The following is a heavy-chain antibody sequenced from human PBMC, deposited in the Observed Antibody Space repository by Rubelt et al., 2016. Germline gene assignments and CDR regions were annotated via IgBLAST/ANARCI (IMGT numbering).Heavy chain of an antibody. CDR1: GGSFSGSY. CDR3: ARHRRQWEPGIYGMDV. J-gene: IGHJ6*02. Sequence: QVQLQQWGAGLLKPSETLSLTCAVYGGSFSGSYWSWIRQPPGKGLEWIGEINHSGSTNYNPSLKSRVTISVDTSKNQFSLRLGCGTAADTAVYYCARHRRQWEPGIYGMDVWGQGTTVTVSS. CDR2: INHSGST. D-gene: IGHD1-26*01. V-gene: IGHV4-34*01.